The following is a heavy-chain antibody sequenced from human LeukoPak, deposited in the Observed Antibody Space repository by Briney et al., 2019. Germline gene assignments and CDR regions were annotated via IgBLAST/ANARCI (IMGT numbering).Heavy chain of an antibody. J-gene: IGHJ5*02. CDR3: ARDRPPSSWYCGANWFDP. D-gene: IGHD6-13*01. CDR1: GFTFSSYS. V-gene: IGHV3-21*01. Sequence: PGGSLRLSCAASGFTFSSYSMNWVRQAPGKGLEWVSSISSSSSYIYYADSVKGRFTISRDNSKNTLYLQMNSLRAEDTAVYYCARDRPPSSWYCGANWFDPWGQGTLVTVSS. CDR2: ISSSSSYI.